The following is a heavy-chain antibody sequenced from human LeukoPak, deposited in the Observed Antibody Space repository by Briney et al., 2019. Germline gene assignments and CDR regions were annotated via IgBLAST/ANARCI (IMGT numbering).Heavy chain of an antibody. D-gene: IGHD6-13*01. Sequence: PGGSLRLSCAASGFTFSNYGMHWVRQAPGKGLEWVAFIRYDGSNKYYADSVKGRFTISRDNSKNTLYLQMNSLRAEDTAVYYCAKVGYSSSWSAGDAFDIWGQGTMVTVSS. CDR1: GFTFSNYG. CDR3: AKVGYSSSWSAGDAFDI. CDR2: IRYDGSNK. J-gene: IGHJ3*02. V-gene: IGHV3-30*02.